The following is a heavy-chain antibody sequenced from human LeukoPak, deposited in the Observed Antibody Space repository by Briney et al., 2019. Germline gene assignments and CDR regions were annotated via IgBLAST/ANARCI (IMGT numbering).Heavy chain of an antibody. D-gene: IGHD5-12*01. CDR3: VRDGGVSGYDLLDY. J-gene: IGHJ4*02. CDR2: INGDGGST. CDR1: GFTFSSHW. V-gene: IGHV3-74*01. Sequence: PGGSLRLSCAASGFTFSSHWMHWVRQAPGKGLLWVSHINGDGGSTGYADSVKGRFTISRDNAKNTLYLHMNSLRAEDTAVYYCVRDGGVSGYDLLDYWGQGTLVTVSS.